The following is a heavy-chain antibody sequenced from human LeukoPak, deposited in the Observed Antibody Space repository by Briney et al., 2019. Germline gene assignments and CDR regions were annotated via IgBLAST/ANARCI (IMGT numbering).Heavy chain of an antibody. V-gene: IGHV4-39*07. D-gene: IGHD6-19*01. CDR3: ARTSSSGLVGGYYFDY. CDR2: IYYSGST. Sequence: SETLSLTCAVSGGSISSNSYYWGWIRQPPGKGLEWIGSIYYSGSTYYNPSLKSRVTISVDTSKNQFSLKLSSVTAADTAVYYCARTSSSGLVGGYYFDYWGQGTLVTVSS. J-gene: IGHJ4*02. CDR1: GGSISSNSYY.